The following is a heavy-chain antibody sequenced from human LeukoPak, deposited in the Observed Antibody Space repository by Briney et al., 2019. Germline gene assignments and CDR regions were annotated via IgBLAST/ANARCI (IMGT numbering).Heavy chain of an antibody. CDR1: GFTFSSYA. Sequence: PGGSLRLSCAASGFTFSSYAMSWVRQAPGKGLEWVSALSGSGGTTYYADSVKGRFTISRDNSKNTLYLQMNSLRAEDTAVYYCARVEAKFGELLASDYWGQGTLVTVYS. CDR3: ARVEAKFGELLASDY. V-gene: IGHV3-23*01. J-gene: IGHJ4*02. CDR2: LSGSGGTT. D-gene: IGHD3-10*01.